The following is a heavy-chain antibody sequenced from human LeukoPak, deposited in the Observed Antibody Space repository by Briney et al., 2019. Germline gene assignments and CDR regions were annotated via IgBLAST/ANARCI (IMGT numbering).Heavy chain of an antibody. D-gene: IGHD6-13*01. CDR2: ISSSSSYI. V-gene: IGHV3-21*01. Sequence: PGGSLRLSCAASGFTFSSYSMNWVRQAPGKGLEWVSSISSSSSYIYYADSVKGRFTISRDNAKNSLYLQMNSLRAEDTAVYYCARGGAYSSTNYYYYYMDVWGKGTTVTVSS. CDR1: GFTFSSYS. CDR3: ARGGAYSSTNYYYYYMDV. J-gene: IGHJ6*03.